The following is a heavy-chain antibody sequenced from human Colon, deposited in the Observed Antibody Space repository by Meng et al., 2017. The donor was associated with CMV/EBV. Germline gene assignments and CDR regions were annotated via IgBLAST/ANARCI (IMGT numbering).Heavy chain of an antibody. D-gene: IGHD2-21*01. Sequence: GCTCRTADMGAGRQAPGKRLAWVSSISGWGACIVYGDPAKGRFTTSRDNSKHTLYLQTNGMSARDTALHYCAKQINCGGDWRYVDSWGRGTLVTVSS. CDR1: GCTCRTAD. CDR3: AKQINCGGDWRYVDS. J-gene: IGHJ2*01. V-gene: IGHV3-23*01. CDR2: ISGWGACI.